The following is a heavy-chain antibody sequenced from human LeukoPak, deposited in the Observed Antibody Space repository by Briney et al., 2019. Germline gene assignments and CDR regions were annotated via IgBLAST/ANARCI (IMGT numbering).Heavy chain of an antibody. CDR2: INGDGSAK. CDR1: GFTVSSNY. J-gene: IGHJ6*03. CDR3: ARVGYYDSSGYYRATLLYYYYYYMDV. V-gene: IGHV3-7*03. Sequence: GGSLRLSCAASGFTVSSNYMSWVRQAPGKGLEWVANINGDGSAKYFVDSVKGRFTISRDNAKNSLYLQMNSLGAEDTAVYYCARVGYYDSSGYYRATLLYYYYYYMDVWGKGTTVTISS. D-gene: IGHD3-22*01.